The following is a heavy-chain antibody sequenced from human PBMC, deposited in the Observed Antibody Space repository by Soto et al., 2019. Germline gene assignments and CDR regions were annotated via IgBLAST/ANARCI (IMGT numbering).Heavy chain of an antibody. CDR1: GFTFSSYA. D-gene: IGHD5-12*01. CDR3: AKDFSATDDAFDI. CDR2: ISGSGGST. J-gene: IGHJ3*02. Sequence: GGSLRLSCAASGFTFSSYAMSWFRQAPGKGLEWVSAISGSGGSTYYADSVKGRFTISRDNSKNTLYLQMNSLRAEDTAVYYCAKDFSATDDAFDIWGQGTMVTVSS. V-gene: IGHV3-23*01.